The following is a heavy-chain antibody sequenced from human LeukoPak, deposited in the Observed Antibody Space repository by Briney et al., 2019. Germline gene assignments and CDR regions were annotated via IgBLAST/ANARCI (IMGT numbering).Heavy chain of an antibody. CDR3: VKDRISRDGLWNFDY. CDR2: IYNTADYT. CDR1: GFIFSCCG. J-gene: IGHJ4*02. Sequence: GGSLRLSCAASGFIFSCCGLHWVRQAPGKGLEWVSGIYNTADYTFYTDSVKGRFTISRDNFKSALYLEMNSLRAEDTAVYFCVKDRISRDGLWNFDYWGRGILVTVSS. V-gene: IGHV3-23*01. D-gene: IGHD5-24*01.